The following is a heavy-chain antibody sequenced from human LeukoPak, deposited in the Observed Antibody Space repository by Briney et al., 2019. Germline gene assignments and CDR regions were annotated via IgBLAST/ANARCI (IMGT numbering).Heavy chain of an antibody. D-gene: IGHD4-11*01. V-gene: IGHV4-61*02. CDR3: ARDQIYSNYVWFDP. Sequence: PSETLSLTCTVSGGSISSGSYYWSWIRQPAGKGLEWIGRIYTSGSTNYNPSLKCRVTISVDTSKNQFSLKLSSVTAADTAVYYCARDQIYSNYVWFDPWGQGTLVTVSS. CDR1: GGSISSGSYY. J-gene: IGHJ5*02. CDR2: IYTSGST.